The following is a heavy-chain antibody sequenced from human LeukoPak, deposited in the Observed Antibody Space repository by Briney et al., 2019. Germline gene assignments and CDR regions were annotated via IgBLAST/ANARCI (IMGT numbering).Heavy chain of an antibody. CDR3: ATDSSLDGYNWDY. CDR2: FDPEDGET. Sequence: ASVKVSCKVSGYTLTELSMHWVRQAPGKGLEWMGGFDPEDGETIYAQKFQGRVTMTEDTSTDTAYMKLSSLRSEDTAVYYCATDSSLDGYNWDYWGQGTLVTVSS. CDR1: GYTLTELS. V-gene: IGHV1-24*01. D-gene: IGHD5-24*01. J-gene: IGHJ4*02.